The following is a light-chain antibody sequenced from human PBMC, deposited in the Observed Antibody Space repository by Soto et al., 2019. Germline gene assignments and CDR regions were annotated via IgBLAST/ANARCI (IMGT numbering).Light chain of an antibody. J-gene: IGKJ1*01. CDR1: QSVRSTY. Sequence: EIVLTQSPGTVSLSPGERATLSCRASQSVRSTYLAWYQQKPGQPPRLLIYGASSRATGIPDRFSGSGSGTEFTLTSSGLGPEDFAVYSCQQYGGSPWTFGQGTKVEVK. CDR2: GAS. CDR3: QQYGGSPWT. V-gene: IGKV3-20*01.